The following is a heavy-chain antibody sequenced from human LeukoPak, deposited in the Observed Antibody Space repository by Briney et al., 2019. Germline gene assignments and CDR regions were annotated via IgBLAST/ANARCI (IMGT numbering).Heavy chain of an antibody. Sequence: SETLSLTCTVSGGSISSYYWSWIRQPAGKGLEWIGRIYTSGSTNYNPSLKSRVTMSVDTSKNQFSLKLSSVTAADTAVYHCARDLVVPAAASIEGYYYYYMDVWGKGTTVTVSS. D-gene: IGHD2-2*01. J-gene: IGHJ6*03. CDR1: GGSISSYY. V-gene: IGHV4-4*07. CDR3: ARDLVVPAAASIEGYYYYYMDV. CDR2: IYTSGST.